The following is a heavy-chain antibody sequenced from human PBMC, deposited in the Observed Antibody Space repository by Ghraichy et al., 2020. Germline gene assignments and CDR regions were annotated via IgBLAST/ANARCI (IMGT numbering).Heavy chain of an antibody. V-gene: IGHV3-74*01. CDR1: GFTFSSYW. D-gene: IGHD6-19*01. CDR2: IKSDGSSI. CDR3: AREELEVAAHDY. Sequence: GESLNISCAASGFTFSSYWMHWVRQAPGKGLVWVSRIKSDGSSITYADSVEGRFTISRDNAKNTLYLQMNSLRAEDTAVYYCAREELEVAAHDYWGQGTLVTVSS. J-gene: IGHJ4*02.